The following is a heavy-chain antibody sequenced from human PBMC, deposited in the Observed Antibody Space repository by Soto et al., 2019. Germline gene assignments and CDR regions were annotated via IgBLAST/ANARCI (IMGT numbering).Heavy chain of an antibody. J-gene: IGHJ1*01. CDR1: GFNFNNYR. Sequence: EVQLVESGGGLVQPGGSLRLSCAVSGFNFNNYRMSWVSQAPGKGLAWVATIKEDGSARYYVPSVRGRFTISRDNAKNSLSLQMNSLRADDTAVYYCASLKVSRDWDFGGQGTLVTVSS. V-gene: IGHV3-7*03. D-gene: IGHD6-19*01. CDR2: IKEDGSAR. CDR3: ASLKVSRDWDF.